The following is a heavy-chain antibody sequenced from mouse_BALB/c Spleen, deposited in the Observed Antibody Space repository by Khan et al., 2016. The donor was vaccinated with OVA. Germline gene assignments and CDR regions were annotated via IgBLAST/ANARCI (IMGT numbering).Heavy chain of an antibody. J-gene: IGHJ1*01. D-gene: IGHD1-1*01. V-gene: IGHV7-3*02. Sequence: EVELVESGGDLVQPGGSLRLSCATSGFTFTDYYMSWVRQPPGKALEWLGFIRNKANGYTTEYSASVKGRFTISRDNSQSIVYLQMNTLRAEDSATYYCARETVVDIYWYFDVWGAGTTVTVSS. CDR1: GFTFTDYY. CDR2: IRNKANGYTT. CDR3: ARETVVDIYWYFDV.